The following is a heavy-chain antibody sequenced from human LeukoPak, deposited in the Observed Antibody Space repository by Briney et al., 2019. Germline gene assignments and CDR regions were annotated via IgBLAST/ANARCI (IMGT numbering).Heavy chain of an antibody. Sequence: SQTLSLTCTVSGGSISSGDYYWSWIRQPPGKGLEWIGYIYYSGSTYYNPSLKSRVTISVDTSKNQFSLKLSSVTAADTAVYYCARVRGGYCSGGSCYRAEYFQHWGQGTLVTVSS. CDR3: ARVRGGYCSGGSCYRAEYFQH. D-gene: IGHD2-15*01. CDR1: GGSISSGDYY. J-gene: IGHJ1*01. CDR2: IYYSGST. V-gene: IGHV4-30-4*01.